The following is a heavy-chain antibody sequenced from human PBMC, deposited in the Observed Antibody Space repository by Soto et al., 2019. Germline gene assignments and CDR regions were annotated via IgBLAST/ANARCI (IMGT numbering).Heavy chain of an antibody. CDR2: ISYDGSNR. V-gene: IGHV3-30*18. CDR3: AKGRCISTSCRVSYGRDV. D-gene: IGHD2-2*01. J-gene: IGHJ6*02. CDR1: GFTFSDYD. Sequence: QVQLVESGGGVVQPGRSLRLSCAASGFTFSDYDMHWVRQAPGKGLEWVAVISYDGSNRYYADSVKGRFTVSRDNSWNTLYLQMNSLRPDDTAVYYCAKGRCISTSCRVSYGRDVGGQGTTGTVSS.